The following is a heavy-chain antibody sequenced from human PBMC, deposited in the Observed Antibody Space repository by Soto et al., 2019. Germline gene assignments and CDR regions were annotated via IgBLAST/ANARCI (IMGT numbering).Heavy chain of an antibody. CDR1: GVSISSYY. J-gene: IGHJ6*02. Sequence: SETLSLTCTISGVSISSYYWSWIRQPPGKGLEWIGYVYSSGTTNYNPSLRSRVTMSLDTSKNQFSLKLSSVTAADTAVYYCARHNGPLYVGYYYDMDVWGQGTTVTVSS. CDR2: VYSSGTT. D-gene: IGHD3-16*01. V-gene: IGHV4-59*08. CDR3: ARHNGPLYVGYYYDMDV.